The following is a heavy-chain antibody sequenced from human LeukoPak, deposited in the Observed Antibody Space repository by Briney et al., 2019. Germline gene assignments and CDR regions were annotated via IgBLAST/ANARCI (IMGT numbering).Heavy chain of an antibody. CDR3: ASLVFSGSYSFDY. J-gene: IGHJ4*02. CDR2: INPNSGGT. V-gene: IGHV1-2*02. Sequence: ASVKVSCKASGYTFTSYGISWVRQAPGQGLEWMGWINPNSGGTNYAQKFQGRVTMTRDTSISTAYMELSRLRSDDTAVYYCASLVFSGSYSFDYWGQGTLVTVSS. CDR1: GYTFTSYG. D-gene: IGHD1-26*01.